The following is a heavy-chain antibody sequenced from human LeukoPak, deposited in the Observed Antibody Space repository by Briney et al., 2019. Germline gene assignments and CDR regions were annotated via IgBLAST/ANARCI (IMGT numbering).Heavy chain of an antibody. J-gene: IGHJ4*02. CDR3: ARGDDIVATIDFDY. CDR1: GGSISSYY. V-gene: IGHV4-59*01. D-gene: IGHD5-12*01. Sequence: PSETLSLTCTVSGGSISSYYWSWIRQPPGKGLEWIGYIYYSGSTNYNPSLKSRVTISVDTSKNQFSLKLSSVTAADTAVYYCARGDDIVATIDFDYWGQGTLVTVSS. CDR2: IYYSGST.